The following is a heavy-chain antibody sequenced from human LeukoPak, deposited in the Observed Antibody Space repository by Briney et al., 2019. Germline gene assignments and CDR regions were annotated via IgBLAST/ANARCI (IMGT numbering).Heavy chain of an antibody. CDR1: GGTFSSYA. J-gene: IGHJ5*02. V-gene: IGHV1-46*01. CDR3: ARSRIAARPVGFDP. Sequence: ASVKVSCKASGGTFSSYAISWVRQAPGQGLEWMGIINPSGGSTSYAQKFQGRVTMTRDTSTSTVYMELSRLRSDDTAVYYCARSRIAARPVGFDPWGQGTLVTVSS. D-gene: IGHD6-6*01. CDR2: INPSGGST.